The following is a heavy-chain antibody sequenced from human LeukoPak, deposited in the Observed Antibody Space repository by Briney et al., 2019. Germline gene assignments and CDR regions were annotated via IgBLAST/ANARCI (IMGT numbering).Heavy chain of an antibody. V-gene: IGHV3-23*01. D-gene: IGHD3-22*01. J-gene: IGHJ4*02. CDR3: AKDSTYDSSGYYDY. CDR1: GFTFSSYA. CDR2: ISGSGGST. Sequence: PGGSLRLSFAASGFTFSSYAMTWVRQAPGKGLEWVSAISGSGGSTYYADSVKGRFTISRDNSKNTLYLQMNSLRVEDTAIYFCAKDSTYDSSGYYDYWGQGTLVTVSS.